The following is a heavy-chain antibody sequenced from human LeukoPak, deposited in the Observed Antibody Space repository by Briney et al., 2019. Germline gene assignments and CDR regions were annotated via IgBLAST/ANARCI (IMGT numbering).Heavy chain of an antibody. CDR2: IYHGGRA. CDR3: ARESPSDLGGSNDFDS. Sequence: SETLSLTCTVSGFSIGRGYYWGWIRQPPGKGLEWIGSIYHGGRAYYNPSLKSRVTISVDTSKNQFSLKLSSVTAADTAVYYCARESPSDLGGSNDFDSWGQGTLVTVSS. CDR1: GFSIGRGYY. J-gene: IGHJ4*02. V-gene: IGHV4-38-2*02. D-gene: IGHD3-16*01.